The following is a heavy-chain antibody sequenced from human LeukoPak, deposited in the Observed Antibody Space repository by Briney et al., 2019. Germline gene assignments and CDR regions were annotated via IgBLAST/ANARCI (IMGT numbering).Heavy chain of an antibody. CDR2: IYYSGST. V-gene: IGHV4-59*01. D-gene: IGHD3-10*01. CDR3: ARVAITMVRGVGYYYGMDV. J-gene: IGHJ6*02. CDR1: GGSISSYY. Sequence: SETLSLTCTVSGGSISSYYWSWIRQPPGKGLEWIGYIYYSGSTNYNPSLKSRVTISVDTSKNQFSLKLSFVTAADTAVYYCARVAITMVRGVGYYYGMDVWGQGTTVTVSS.